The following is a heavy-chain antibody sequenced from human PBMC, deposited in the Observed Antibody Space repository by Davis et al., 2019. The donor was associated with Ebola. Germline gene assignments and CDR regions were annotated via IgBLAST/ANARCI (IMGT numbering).Heavy chain of an antibody. Sequence: ASVKVSCKASGYTFTSYAMHWVRQAPGQRLEWMGWINAGNGNTKYSQKFQGRVTITRDTSASTAYMELSSLRSEDTAVYYCARVALLWFGELPSDAFDIWGQGTMVTVSS. CDR1: GYTFTSYA. D-gene: IGHD3-10*01. CDR3: ARVALLWFGELPSDAFDI. V-gene: IGHV1-3*01. J-gene: IGHJ3*02. CDR2: INAGNGNT.